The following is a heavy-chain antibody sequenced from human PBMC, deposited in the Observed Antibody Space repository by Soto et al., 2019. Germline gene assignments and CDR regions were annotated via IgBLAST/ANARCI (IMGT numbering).Heavy chain of an antibody. J-gene: IGHJ6*02. CDR3: ARGFTGYSSGWYEDYYYGMDV. V-gene: IGHV1-69*13. CDR1: GGTFSSYA. D-gene: IGHD6-19*01. Sequence: SVKVSCKASGGTFSSYAISWVRQAPGQGLEWMGGIIPIFGTANYAQKFQGRATITADESTSTAYMELSSLRSEDTAVYYCARGFTGYSSGWYEDYYYGMDVWGQGTTVTVSS. CDR2: IIPIFGTA.